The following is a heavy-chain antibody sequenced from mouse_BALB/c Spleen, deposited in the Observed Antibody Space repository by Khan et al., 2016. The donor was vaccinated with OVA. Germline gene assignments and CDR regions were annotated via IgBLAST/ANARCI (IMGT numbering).Heavy chain of an antibody. CDR1: GYTFTTYW. Sequence: VQLQESGAELAKPGASVKMSCKASGYTFTTYWMHWVKQRPGQGLEWIGYINPTSGYTDYNEKFKGRATLSADKSSSTAYMQLSSLTSEDAAVYYCTRDRIDYWGQGTTLTVAS. CDR2: INPTSGYT. CDR3: TRDRIDY. V-gene: IGHV1-7*01. J-gene: IGHJ2*01.